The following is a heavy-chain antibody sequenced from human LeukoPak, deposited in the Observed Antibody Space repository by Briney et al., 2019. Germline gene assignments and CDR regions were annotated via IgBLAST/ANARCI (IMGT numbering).Heavy chain of an antibody. Sequence: ASVKVSXKASGYTLTDNHLYWVRQAPGQGLEWMGWIDPNSGGTNFAQNFQGRLTMTRDTSINTAYMELSRLTSDDTAVYYCARELGVNAFDVWGQRTMVTVSS. CDR1: GYTLTDNH. J-gene: IGHJ3*01. CDR3: ARELGVNAFDV. D-gene: IGHD7-27*01. CDR2: IDPNSGGT. V-gene: IGHV1-2*02.